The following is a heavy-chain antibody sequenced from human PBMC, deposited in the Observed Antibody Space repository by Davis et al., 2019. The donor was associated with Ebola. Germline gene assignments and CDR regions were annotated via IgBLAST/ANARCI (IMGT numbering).Heavy chain of an antibody. D-gene: IGHD3-10*01. CDR2: ISSSSSYT. J-gene: IGHJ6*02. Sequence: GESLKISCAASGFTFSDYYMSWIRQAPGKGLEWVSYISSSSSYTNYADSVKGRFTISRDNSKNTLYLQMNSLRAEDTAVYYCAKGALLWFGKSGMDVWGQGTTVTVSS. CDR1: GFTFSDYY. CDR3: AKGALLWFGKSGMDV. V-gene: IGHV3-11*05.